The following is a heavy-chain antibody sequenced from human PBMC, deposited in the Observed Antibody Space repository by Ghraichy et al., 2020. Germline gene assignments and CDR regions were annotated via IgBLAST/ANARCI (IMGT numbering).Heavy chain of an antibody. CDR2: IWYDGNNK. CDR3: ARDKGAAATTGMDV. Sequence: GGSLRLSCEASGFTFSDNGMHWVRHVPGKGLEWVTVIWYDGNNKDYADSVKGRFTISRDNPKNTLFLQMNSQRAEDTAVYYCARDKGAAATTGMDVWGQGTTVTVSS. D-gene: IGHD2-15*01. J-gene: IGHJ6*02. CDR1: GFTFSDNG. V-gene: IGHV3-33*01.